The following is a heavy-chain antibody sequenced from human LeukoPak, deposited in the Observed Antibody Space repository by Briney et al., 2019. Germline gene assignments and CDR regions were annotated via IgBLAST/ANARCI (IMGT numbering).Heavy chain of an antibody. CDR1: GFTFSSYS. J-gene: IGHJ6*02. CDR2: INSDGSST. CDR3: AREPTTRLYYYYGMDV. Sequence: GGSLRLSCAASGFTFSSYSMNWVRQAPGKGLVWVSRINSDGSSTSYADSVKGRFTISRGNAKNTLYLQMNSLRAEDTAVYYCAREPTTRLYYYYGMDVWGQGTTVTVSS. D-gene: IGHD1-7*01. V-gene: IGHV3-74*01.